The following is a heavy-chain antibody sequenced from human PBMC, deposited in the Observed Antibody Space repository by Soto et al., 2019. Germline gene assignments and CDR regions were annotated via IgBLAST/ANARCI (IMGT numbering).Heavy chain of an antibody. CDR3: ARAVYCTTANCWDGFHYYSIVL. CDR2: IYHTGGR. V-gene: IGHV4-4*02. Sequence: SETLSLTCFVSGDSINNTYWWSWVRQAPEKGLEWIGEIYHTGGRSYMPSLRGRITLSVDTSKNQFSLKLTSVTAAGTAVYYCARAVYCTTANCWDGFHYYSIVLSVQTTAVSDSS. CDR1: GDSINNTYW. D-gene: IGHD2-2*01. J-gene: IGHJ6*02.